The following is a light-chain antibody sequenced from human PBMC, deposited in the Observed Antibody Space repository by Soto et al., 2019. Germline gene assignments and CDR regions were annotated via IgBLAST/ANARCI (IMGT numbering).Light chain of an antibody. CDR2: EVN. CDR1: SSDVGAYTY. Sequence: QSVLTQPPSASGSPGQSVTISCTGTSSDVGAYTYVSWYQQHPGKAPKLMIYEVNKRPSGVPDRFSGSKSGNTASLAVSGLQAEDEADYYCSSYAGNNNLVFGGGTKVTVL. J-gene: IGLJ2*01. CDR3: SSYAGNNNLV. V-gene: IGLV2-8*01.